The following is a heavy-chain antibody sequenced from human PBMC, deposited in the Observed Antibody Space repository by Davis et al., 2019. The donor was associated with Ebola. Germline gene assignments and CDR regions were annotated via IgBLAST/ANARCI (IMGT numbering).Heavy chain of an antibody. Sequence: SLKISCAASGFTFDDYAMHWVRQAPGKGLERVSSISWNSGSIGYADSVKGRFTISRDNAKNSLYLQMNSLTTEDTALYYCAKGGTSGWYGSFDYWGQGTLVTVSS. V-gene: IGHV3-9*01. CDR3: AKGGTSGWYGSFDY. CDR1: GFTFDDYA. D-gene: IGHD6-19*01. J-gene: IGHJ4*02. CDR2: ISWNSGSI.